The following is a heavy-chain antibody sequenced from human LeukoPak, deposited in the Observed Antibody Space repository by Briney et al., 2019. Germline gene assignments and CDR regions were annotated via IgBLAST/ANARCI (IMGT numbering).Heavy chain of an antibody. J-gene: IGHJ4*02. CDR1: GYTFTSYA. V-gene: IGHV1-3*01. CDR2: INAGNGNT. CDR3: ARVVEGYYDSSGYERYFDY. D-gene: IGHD3-22*01. Sequence: VASVKVSCKASGYTFTSYAMHWVRQAPGQRLEWMGWINAGNGNTKYSQKFQGRVTITRDTSASTAYMELSSLRSEDTAVYYCARVVEGYYDSSGYERYFDYWGQGTLVTVSS.